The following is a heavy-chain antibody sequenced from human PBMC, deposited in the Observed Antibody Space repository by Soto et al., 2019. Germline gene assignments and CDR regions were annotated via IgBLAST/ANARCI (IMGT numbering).Heavy chain of an antibody. CDR1: GGSFSGYY. J-gene: IGHJ5*02. V-gene: IGHV4-34*01. Sequence: SETLSLTCAVYGGSFSGYYWSWIRQPPGKGLEWIGEINHSGSTNYNPSLKSRVTISVDTSKNQFSLKLSSVTAADTAVYYCARKTPNSSGWSWGQGTLVTVSS. D-gene: IGHD6-19*01. CDR2: INHSGST. CDR3: ARKTPNSSGWS.